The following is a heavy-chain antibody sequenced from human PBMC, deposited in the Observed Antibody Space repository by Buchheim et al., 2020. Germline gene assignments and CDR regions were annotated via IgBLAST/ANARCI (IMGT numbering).Heavy chain of an antibody. V-gene: IGHV3-30*04. CDR2: ISYDGSNK. CDR3: ARGFVVVPAAIRKGYYYGMDV. Sequence: QVQLVESGGGVVQPGRSLRLSCAASGFTFSSYAMHWVRQAPGKGLEWVAVISYDGSNKYYADSVKGRFTISRYNSKNTLYLHMNSLRAEDTAVYYCARGFVVVPAAIRKGYYYGMDVWGQGTT. J-gene: IGHJ6*02. CDR1: GFTFSSYA. D-gene: IGHD2-2*01.